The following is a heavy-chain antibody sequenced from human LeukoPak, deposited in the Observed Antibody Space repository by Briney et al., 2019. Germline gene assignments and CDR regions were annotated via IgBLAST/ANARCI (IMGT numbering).Heavy chain of an antibody. CDR1: GGSISSGGYS. Sequence: SETLSLTCAVSGGSISSGGYSWSWIRQPPGKGLEWIGYIYHSGSTFYNPSLKSRVTISVDRSKNQFSLKLSSVTAADTAVYYCARGGYSYGPRDYWGQGTLVTVSS. D-gene: IGHD5-18*01. CDR2: IYHSGST. CDR3: ARGGYSYGPRDY. J-gene: IGHJ4*02. V-gene: IGHV4-30-2*01.